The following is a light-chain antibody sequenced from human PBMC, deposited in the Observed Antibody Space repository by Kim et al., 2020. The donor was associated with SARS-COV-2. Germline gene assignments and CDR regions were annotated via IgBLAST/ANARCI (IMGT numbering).Light chain of an antibody. CDR3: HQYGSSPRT. J-gene: IGKJ1*01. V-gene: IGKV3-20*01. Sequence: VLTQSPGTLSLSPGDSATLSCRASQSVSGTYLAWYQQKLGQPPRLLIYEASTRATGIPLRFSGSGSGTDFTLTINRLEPEDFAVYYCHQYGSSPRTFGQGTKVDI. CDR1: QSVSGTY. CDR2: EAS.